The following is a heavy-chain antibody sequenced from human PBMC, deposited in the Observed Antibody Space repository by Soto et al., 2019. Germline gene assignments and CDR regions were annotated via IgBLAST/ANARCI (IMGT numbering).Heavy chain of an antibody. D-gene: IGHD6-13*01. J-gene: IGHJ5*02. CDR2: IYYSGST. CDR3: ARAKAPLYSSSWYWFDP. CDR1: GGSISSYY. Sequence: SETLSLTCTVSGGSISSYYWSWIRQPPGKGLEWVGYIYYSGSTNYNPSLKSRVTISVDTSKNQFSLKLSSVTAADTAVYYCARAKAPLYSSSWYWFDPWGQGTLVTVSS. V-gene: IGHV4-59*08.